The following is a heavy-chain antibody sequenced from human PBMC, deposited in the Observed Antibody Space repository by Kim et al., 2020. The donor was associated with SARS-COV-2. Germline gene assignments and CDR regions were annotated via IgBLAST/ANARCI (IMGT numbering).Heavy chain of an antibody. CDR1: GYTFTSYY. CDR3: ASRKHGSGSYYGWFDP. Sequence: ASVKVSCKASGYTFTSYYMHWVRQAPGQGLEWMGIINPSGGSTSYAQKFQGRVTMTRDTSTSTVYMELSSLRSEDTAVYYCASRKHGSGSYYGWFDPWGQGTLVTVSS. CDR2: INPSGGST. D-gene: IGHD3-10*01. V-gene: IGHV1-46*01. J-gene: IGHJ5*02.